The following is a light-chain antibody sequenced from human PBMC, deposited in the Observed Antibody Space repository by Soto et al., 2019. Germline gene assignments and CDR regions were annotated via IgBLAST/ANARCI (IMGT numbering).Light chain of an antibody. Sequence: DIQMTQSPSSLSASVGDRVTITCRASQTITNYLNWYQQKPGKAPNLLIYAAPSLQSGVPSRFSGSGSGTDFTLTISSLQPADFATYYCQQSYSTPWTFGQGTKVDIK. CDR3: QQSYSTPWT. J-gene: IGKJ1*01. V-gene: IGKV1-39*01. CDR1: QTITNY. CDR2: AAP.